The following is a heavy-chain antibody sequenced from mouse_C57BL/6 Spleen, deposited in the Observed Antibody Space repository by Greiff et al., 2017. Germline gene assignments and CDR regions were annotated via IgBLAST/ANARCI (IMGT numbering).Heavy chain of an antibody. CDR1: GYTFTDYY. D-gene: IGHD2-3*01. J-gene: IGHJ1*03. CDR2: IFPGSGST. CDR3: ARAGDGYPDWYFDV. V-gene: IGHV1-75*01. Sequence: VKLMESGPELVKPGASVKISCKASGYTFTDYYINWVKQRPGQGLEWIGWIFPGSGSTYYNEKFKGKATLTVDKSSSTAYMLLSSLTSEDSAVYFCARAGDGYPDWYFDVWGTGTTVTVSS.